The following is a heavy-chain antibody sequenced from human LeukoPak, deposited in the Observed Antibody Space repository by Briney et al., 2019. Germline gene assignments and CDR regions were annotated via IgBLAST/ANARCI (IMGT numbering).Heavy chain of an antibody. J-gene: IGHJ6*03. CDR3: ARDTYSLMDV. D-gene: IGHD4-11*01. Sequence: PSETLSLTCTVSGYSISSGYYWGWIRQPPGQGLEWIGSIYHSGSTYYNPSLKSRVTISVDTSKNQFSLKLSSVTAADTAVYYCARDTYSLMDVWGKGTTVTVSS. CDR1: GYSISSGYY. CDR2: IYHSGST. V-gene: IGHV4-38-2*02.